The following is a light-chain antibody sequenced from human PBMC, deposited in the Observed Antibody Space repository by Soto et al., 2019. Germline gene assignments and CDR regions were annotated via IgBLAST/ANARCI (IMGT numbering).Light chain of an antibody. V-gene: IGKV1-17*01. CDR2: GAS. Sequence: DIQMTQSPSSLSASVGDRVTITCRASQGIRNDLGWYQQKPGKPPKLLIYGASTLQSDVPSRFSGSGSGTEFTLTVSSLQAEDSATYYCQQFNDYPLTFGGGTKVDIK. CDR1: QGIRND. J-gene: IGKJ4*01. CDR3: QQFNDYPLT.